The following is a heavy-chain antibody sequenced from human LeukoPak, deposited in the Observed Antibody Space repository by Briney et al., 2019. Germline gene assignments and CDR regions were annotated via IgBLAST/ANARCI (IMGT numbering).Heavy chain of an antibody. CDR3: ARIFIRNGYSSYFDC. J-gene: IGHJ4*02. CDR2: VYQSGTT. D-gene: IGHD5-18*01. V-gene: IGHV4-38-2*02. Sequence: SETLSLTCTVSGFSISSGHYWGWVRQPPGAGLEWIGSVYQSGTTYYNPSLKSQVTTSVDMSKNQFSLRLRPVTAADTAVYYCARIFIRNGYSSYFDCWGQGTLVTVSS. CDR1: GFSISSGHY.